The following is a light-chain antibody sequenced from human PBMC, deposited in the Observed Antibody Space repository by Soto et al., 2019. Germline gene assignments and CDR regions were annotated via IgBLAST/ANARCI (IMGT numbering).Light chain of an antibody. V-gene: IGKV3-15*01. CDR3: QQYNNWPAWT. CDR2: GAS. Sequence: EIVMTQSPATLSVSPGERATLSCRASQSVSSNLAWYQQKPGQAPRLLIYGASTRATGIPARFSGSGSGTEFTLTISRLQDADFAVYYCQQYNNWPAWTFGQGTQVEFK. J-gene: IGKJ1*01. CDR1: QSVSSN.